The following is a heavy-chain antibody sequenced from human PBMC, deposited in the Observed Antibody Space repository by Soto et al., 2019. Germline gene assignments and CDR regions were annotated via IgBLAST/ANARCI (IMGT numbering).Heavy chain of an antibody. D-gene: IGHD3-9*01. CDR1: GFTYTTYT. V-gene: IGHV3-30*19. CDR3: ARGGVYSTEDTCNDWTYFDY. CDR2: ISYDGNNK. Sequence: QVQLVESGGGVVQPGRSLRLSCAASGFTYTTYTMHWVRQAPGKGLEWVSVISYDGNNKFYADSVKGRFTISRDSNKQTLYLKLSSLSPDDTAMYDCARGGVYSTEDTCNDWTYFDYWGQGDLVTVSS. J-gene: IGHJ4*02.